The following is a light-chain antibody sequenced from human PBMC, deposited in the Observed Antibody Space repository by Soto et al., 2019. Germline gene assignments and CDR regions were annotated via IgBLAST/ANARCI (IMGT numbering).Light chain of an antibody. J-gene: IGLJ1*01. CDR3: SSYTPSTPVV. V-gene: IGLV2-14*03. CDR2: EVS. CDR1: SSDVGGYNF. Sequence: SALTQPASVFGSPGQSITFACTGTSSDVGGYNFVSWYQQHPGKAPKLMIYEVSSRPSGVSNRFSGSKSGNTASLPISGLQPEDEADYYCSSYTPSTPVVFGTGTKVTVL.